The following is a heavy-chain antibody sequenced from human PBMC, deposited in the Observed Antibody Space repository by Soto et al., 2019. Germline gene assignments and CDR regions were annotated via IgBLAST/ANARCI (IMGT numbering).Heavy chain of an antibody. CDR3: VSPHSESSNAFDL. J-gene: IGHJ5*02. Sequence: LXLSCAASVFRFSQYAMHWVRQRPGKGLEWVALISYDGENQYFTDSVRGRFTISRDNSKTAVYLEMNDLRLDDTATYYCVSPHSESSNAFDLWGQGTLVTVYS. D-gene: IGHD3-10*01. CDR2: ISYDGENQ. V-gene: IGHV3-30-3*02. CDR1: VFRFSQYA.